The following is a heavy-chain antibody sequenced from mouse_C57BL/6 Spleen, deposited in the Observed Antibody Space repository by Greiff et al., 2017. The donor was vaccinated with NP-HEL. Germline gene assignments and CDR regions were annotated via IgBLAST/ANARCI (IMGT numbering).Heavy chain of an antibody. CDR1: GFTFSDYY. D-gene: IGHD1-1*01. CDR2: ISNGGGST. J-gene: IGHJ4*01. V-gene: IGHV5-12*01. Sequence: EVKVEESGGGLVQPGGSLKLSCAASGFTFSDYYMYWVRQTPEKRLEWVAYISNGGGSTYYPDTVKGRFTISRDNAKNTLYLQMSRLKSEDTSMYYCARHVPLTTVDAMDYWGQGTSVTVSS. CDR3: ARHVPLTTVDAMDY.